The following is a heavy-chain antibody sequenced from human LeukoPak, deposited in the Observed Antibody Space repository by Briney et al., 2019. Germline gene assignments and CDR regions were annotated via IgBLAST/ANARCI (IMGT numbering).Heavy chain of an antibody. Sequence: EASDKVSCKTSGYTFTANYMQWVRQAPGQGLEWMGWINPNSGGTRYAQKFQGRVTMTRDTSISTAYMELSRLRSDDTAVYYCARYRCKTTSGCEDTDAFDMWGQGTLVTVSS. CDR2: INPNSGGT. D-gene: IGHD2/OR15-2a*01. V-gene: IGHV1-2*02. CDR1: GYTFTANY. J-gene: IGHJ3*02. CDR3: ARYRCKTTSGCEDTDAFDM.